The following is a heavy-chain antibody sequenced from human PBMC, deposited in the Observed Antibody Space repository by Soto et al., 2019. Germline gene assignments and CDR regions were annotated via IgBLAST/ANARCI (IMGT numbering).Heavy chain of an antibody. D-gene: IGHD2-15*01. CDR1: GYNFNRYG. CDR2: ISTYNSKT. CDR3: AREENCSGGTCYSEYFHR. V-gene: IGHV1-18*01. Sequence: ASVKVSCKASGYNFNRYGISWVRQAPGQGLEWMGWISTYNSKTNYAQKLEDRVTMTTDTFTSTAYMELRSLTSDDTAVYYCAREENCSGGTCYSEYFHRWGQGTLVTVSS. J-gene: IGHJ1*01.